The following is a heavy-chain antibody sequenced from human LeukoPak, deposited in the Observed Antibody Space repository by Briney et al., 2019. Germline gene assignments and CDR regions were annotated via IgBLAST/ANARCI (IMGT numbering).Heavy chain of an antibody. CDR3: AGAYSAYDPFDY. CDR2: LNADGNSI. CDR1: GFTFSNYW. D-gene: IGHD5-12*01. J-gene: IGHJ4*02. Sequence: GGSLRLSCAASGFTFSNYWMHWVRQAPGKGLVWVSRLNADGNSITYADSVRGRFTISRDNAKNAVHLQMNSLRVEDTAIYFCAGAYSAYDPFDYWGQGILVTVSS. V-gene: IGHV3-74*01.